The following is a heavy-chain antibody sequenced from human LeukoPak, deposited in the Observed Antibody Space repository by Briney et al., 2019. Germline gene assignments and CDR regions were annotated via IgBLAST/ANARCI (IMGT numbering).Heavy chain of an antibody. CDR1: GDSISSSKSY. Sequence: SETLSLTCTVSGDSISSSKSYWGWIRQPPGKGLEWIGEINHSGSTNYNPSLKSRVTISVDTSKNQFSLKLSSVTAADTAVYYCARHMYYYDSSGYFEDAFDIWGQGTMVTVSS. CDR2: INHSGST. J-gene: IGHJ3*02. CDR3: ARHMYYYDSSGYFEDAFDI. D-gene: IGHD3-22*01. V-gene: IGHV4-39*01.